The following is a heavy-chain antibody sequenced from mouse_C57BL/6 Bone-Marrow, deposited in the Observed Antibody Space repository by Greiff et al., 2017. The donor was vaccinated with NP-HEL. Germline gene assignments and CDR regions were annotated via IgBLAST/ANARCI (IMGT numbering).Heavy chain of an antibody. CDR1: GYAFSSSW. J-gene: IGHJ1*03. CDR2: IYPGDGDT. D-gene: IGHD2-10*02. CDR3: AREELWYGNLPYFDV. V-gene: IGHV1-82*01. Sequence: VQRVESGPELVKPGASVKISCKASGYAFSSSWMNWVKQRPGKGLEWIGRIYPGDGDTNYNGKFKGKATLTADKSSSTAYMQLSSLTSEDSAVYFCAREELWYGNLPYFDVWGTGTTVTVSS.